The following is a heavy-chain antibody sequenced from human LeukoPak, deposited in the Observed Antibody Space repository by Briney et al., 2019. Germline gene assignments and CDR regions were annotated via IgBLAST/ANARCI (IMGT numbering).Heavy chain of an antibody. Sequence: SETLSLTCAVYGGSFSAYYWSWIRQSPGKGLEWVGEINHGGRSNYNPSLKSRVTISVDTSKNQFSLTLSSVTAADTAVYYCARGPLLDYDGGRYYYFDYWGQGTLVTVSS. V-gene: IGHV4-34*01. CDR2: INHGGRS. J-gene: IGHJ4*02. CDR1: GGSFSAYY. CDR3: ARGPLLDYDGGRYYYFDY. D-gene: IGHD3-22*01.